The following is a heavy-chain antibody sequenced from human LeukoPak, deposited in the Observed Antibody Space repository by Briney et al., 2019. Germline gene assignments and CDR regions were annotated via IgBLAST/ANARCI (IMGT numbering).Heavy chain of an antibody. CDR3: ARVGRDSQHLDY. CDR2: INQNGREI. V-gene: IGHV3-7*02. Sequence: GGSLRLSCAASGFTLSSFWMNWVRQAPGKRPEWVANINQNGREIHYGDSVKGRFTISRDNAKNSLYLQMNSLRAEDTAVYYCARVGRDSQHLDYWGPGTLVTVSS. CDR1: GFTLSSFW. D-gene: IGHD2-15*01. J-gene: IGHJ4*02.